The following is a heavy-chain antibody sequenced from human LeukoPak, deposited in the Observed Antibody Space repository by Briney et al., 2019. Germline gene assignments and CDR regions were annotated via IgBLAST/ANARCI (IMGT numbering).Heavy chain of an antibody. CDR2: ISGYDGNT. V-gene: IGHV1-18*01. D-gene: IGHD4-17*01. CDR3: ARTVTTSSYYFDY. Sequence: ASVKVSCKASGYTFTTYSVSWVRQAPGQGLEWMGWISGYDGNTNYAQKLRGRVTMTTDTSTSTAYMDLRSLRSDDTALYYCARTVTTSSYYFDYWGQGTLVTVSS. J-gene: IGHJ4*02. CDR1: GYTFTTYS.